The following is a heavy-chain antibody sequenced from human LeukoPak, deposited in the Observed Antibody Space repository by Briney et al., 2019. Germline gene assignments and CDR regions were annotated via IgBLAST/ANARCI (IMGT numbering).Heavy chain of an antibody. J-gene: IGHJ4*02. CDR1: EFTFNNYA. CDR2: ISGSGDST. Sequence: GGSLRLSCAASEFTFNNYAMIWVRQAPGKGLEWVSGISGSGDSTYYADFVKGRFTISRDNSKNTAYLQMNSLRAEDTAVYYCAKGGVGASTPRAYFDYWGQGTLVIVSS. V-gene: IGHV3-23*01. D-gene: IGHD1-26*01. CDR3: AKGGVGASTPRAYFDY.